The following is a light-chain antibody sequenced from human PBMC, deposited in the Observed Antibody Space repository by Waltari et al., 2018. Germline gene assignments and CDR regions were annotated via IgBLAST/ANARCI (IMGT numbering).Light chain of an antibody. CDR2: DVV. J-gene: IGLJ2*01. CDR1: SSDIGGHNY. V-gene: IGLV2-14*01. CDR3: SSYASSK. Sequence: QSALTQPASVSGSPGQTITISCTGTSSDIGGHNYVSWCQQHPGKAPKLMIYDVVKRPSGVSNRFSGSKSGNTASLTISGLQAEDDAIYYCSSYASSKFGGGTKLTVL.